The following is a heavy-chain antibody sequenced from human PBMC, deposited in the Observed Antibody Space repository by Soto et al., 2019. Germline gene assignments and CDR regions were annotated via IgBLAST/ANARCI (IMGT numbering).Heavy chain of an antibody. CDR2: ISGSGGNT. CDR3: AKRRDGFDI. Sequence: EVQLLESGGGLVQPGGSLRLSCAGSGFSFSYYAMSWVRQAPGKGLEWLSAISGSGGNTYYADSVKGRFTTSRDNSKNTLYLQMNSLRAEDTAVYYCAKRRDGFDIWGQGTMVTVSS. CDR1: GFSFSYYA. J-gene: IGHJ3*02. V-gene: IGHV3-23*01.